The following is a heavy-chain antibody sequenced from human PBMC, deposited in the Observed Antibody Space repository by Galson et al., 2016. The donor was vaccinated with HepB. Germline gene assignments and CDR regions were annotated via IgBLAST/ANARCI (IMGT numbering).Heavy chain of an antibody. V-gene: IGHV1-2*06. D-gene: IGHD3-9*01. CDR1: GFTFTDYL. J-gene: IGHJ4*02. CDR2: INPSSVDT. Sequence: SVKVSCKASGFTFTDYLIHWVRQAPGQGLEWMGRINPSSVDTKYAQNFQGRVTLTRDTSISTAYMELTSLTSDDTAVYYCARSISVHGNLYFDFWGQGTLVTVSS. CDR3: ARSISVHGNLYFDF.